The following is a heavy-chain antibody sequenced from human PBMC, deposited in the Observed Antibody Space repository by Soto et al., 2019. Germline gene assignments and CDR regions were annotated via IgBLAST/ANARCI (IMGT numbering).Heavy chain of an antibody. CDR2: IHHIGST. D-gene: IGHD6-19*01. J-gene: IGHJ4*02. Sequence: LSLTCAVSGFSISSGYYWAWIRQPPGKGLEWIASIHHIGSTYYNPSLRSRVTISVDTSKNQVSLKLNSVTAADTAVYYCARGEAVSGNYLDSWGQGTLVTVSS. CDR1: GFSISSGYY. V-gene: IGHV4-38-2*01. CDR3: ARGEAVSGNYLDS.